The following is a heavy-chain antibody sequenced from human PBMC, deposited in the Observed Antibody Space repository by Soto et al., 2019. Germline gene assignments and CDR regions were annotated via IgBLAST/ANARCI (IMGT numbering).Heavy chain of an antibody. CDR1: GGSISSSSYY. D-gene: IGHD6-6*01. J-gene: IGHJ6*03. CDR3: ARPPTASIAAPAGYMDV. Sequence: SETLSLTCTVSGGSISSSSYYWGWIRQPPGKGLEWIGSIYYSGSTYYNPSLKSRGTISVDTSKNQFSLKLSSVTAADTAVYYCARPPTASIAAPAGYMDVWGKGTSLTVSS. CDR2: IYYSGST. V-gene: IGHV4-39*01.